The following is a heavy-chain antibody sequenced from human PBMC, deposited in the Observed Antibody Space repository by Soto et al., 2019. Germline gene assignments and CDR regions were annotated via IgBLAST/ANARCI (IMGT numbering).Heavy chain of an antibody. D-gene: IGHD3-22*01. V-gene: IGHV4-34*01. CDR2: INHSGST. Sequence: SETLSLTCAVYGGSFSGYYWSWIRQPPGKGLEWIGEINHSGSTNYNPSLKSRVTISVDTSKNQFSLKLSSVTAADTAVYYCAARYYYDSSGYYPTYWGQGTLVTVSS. CDR1: GGSFSGYY. CDR3: AARYYYDSSGYYPTY. J-gene: IGHJ4*02.